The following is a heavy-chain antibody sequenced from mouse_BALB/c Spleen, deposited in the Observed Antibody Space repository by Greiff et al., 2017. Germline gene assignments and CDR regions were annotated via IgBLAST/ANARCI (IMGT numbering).Heavy chain of an antibody. CDR2: ISYDGSN. J-gene: IGHJ4*01. Sequence: VQLQQSGPGLVKPSQSLSLTCSVTGYSITSGYYWNWIRQFPGNKLEWMGYISYDGSNNYNPSLKNRISITRDTSKNQFFLKLNSVTTEDTATYYCARYGYDDYAMDYWGQGTSVTVSS. CDR3: ARYGYDDYAMDY. V-gene: IGHV3-6*02. D-gene: IGHD2-2*01. CDR1: GYSITSGYY.